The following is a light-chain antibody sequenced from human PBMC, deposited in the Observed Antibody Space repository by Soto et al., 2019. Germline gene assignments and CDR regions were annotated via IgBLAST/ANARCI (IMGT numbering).Light chain of an antibody. CDR1: QSVSSNS. CDR2: GAS. J-gene: IGKJ1*01. V-gene: IGKV3-20*01. Sequence: ESVLTQSPGTLSLSPGERATLSCRASQSVSSNSLAWYQQKPGQAPRLLIYGASNRATGTPDRFSGRGSVTDFTLTISRLEPEDFAVYYCQQFGGSPPSWTFGQGTKVEI. CDR3: QQFGGSPPSWT.